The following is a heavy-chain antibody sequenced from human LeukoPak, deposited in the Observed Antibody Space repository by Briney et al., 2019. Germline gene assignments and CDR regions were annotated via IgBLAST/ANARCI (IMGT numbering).Heavy chain of an antibody. D-gene: IGHD2-2*01. Sequence: GGSLRLSCAASGFTFSSYWMHWVRQAPGKGLVWVSRIDSDGSITSYADSVKGRFTISRDNAKSTLYLQMNSLRAEDTAVYYCASPDEYDDYWGQGTLVTVSS. CDR1: GFTFSSYW. V-gene: IGHV3-74*01. J-gene: IGHJ4*02. CDR3: ASPDEYDDY. CDR2: IDSDGSIT.